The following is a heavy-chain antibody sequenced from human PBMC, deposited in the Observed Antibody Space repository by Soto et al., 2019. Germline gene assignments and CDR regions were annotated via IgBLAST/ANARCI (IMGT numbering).Heavy chain of an antibody. Sequence: EVQLLESGGGLVQPGGSLRLSCAASGFTFSSYAMSWVRQAPGKGLEWVSAISGSGGSTYYADSVKGRFTISRDNSKNTLYLKMNSLRAEDTAVYYCARSRITMIVVVISAYFDYWGQGTLVTVSS. CDR2: ISGSGGST. V-gene: IGHV3-23*01. CDR3: ARSRITMIVVVISAYFDY. D-gene: IGHD3-22*01. CDR1: GFTFSSYA. J-gene: IGHJ4*02.